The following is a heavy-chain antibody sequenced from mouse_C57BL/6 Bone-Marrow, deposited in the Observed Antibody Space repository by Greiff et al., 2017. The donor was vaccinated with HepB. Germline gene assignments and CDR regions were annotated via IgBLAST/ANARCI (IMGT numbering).Heavy chain of an antibody. CDR1: GYTFTSYW. D-gene: IGHD1-1*01. CDR2: IHPNSGST. J-gene: IGHJ2*01. CDR3: ARSTTVVATPDY. Sequence: VQLQQPGAELVKPGASVKLSCKASGYTFTSYWMHWVKQRPGQGLEWIGMIHPNSGSTNYNEKFKSKATLTVDKSSSTAYMQLSSLTSEDSAVYYCARSTTVVATPDYWGQGTTLTVSS. V-gene: IGHV1-64*01.